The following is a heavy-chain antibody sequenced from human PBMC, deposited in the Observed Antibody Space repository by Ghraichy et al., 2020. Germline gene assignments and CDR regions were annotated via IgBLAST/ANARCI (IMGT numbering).Heavy chain of an antibody. D-gene: IGHD3-22*01. V-gene: IGHV3-23*01. Sequence: GGSLRLSCAASGFTFSSYAMSWVRQAPGKGLEWVSAISDSGGSTYYADSVKGRFTVSRDNSKNTLYLQMNSLRAEDTAVYYCAREGLFPAGEYFLLWGQGTLVTVSS. CDR1: GFTFSSYA. J-gene: IGHJ1*01. CDR2: ISDSGGST. CDR3: AREGLFPAGEYFLL.